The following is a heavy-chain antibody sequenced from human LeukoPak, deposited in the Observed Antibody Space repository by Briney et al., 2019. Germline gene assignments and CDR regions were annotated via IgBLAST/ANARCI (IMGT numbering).Heavy chain of an antibody. CDR3: ATATQPRGYFLH. Sequence: ASVKVSCNASGYTFTTYSPAWVRHAPGQSLELMGWISVNNGGTNYAQSFQDRVTLTRDTSTNTAYLELRSLRSDDTAIIYCATATQPRGYFLHWGQGTLVTVSS. J-gene: IGHJ1*01. CDR2: ISVNNGGT. D-gene: IGHD2-2*01. CDR1: GYTFTTYS. V-gene: IGHV1-18*01.